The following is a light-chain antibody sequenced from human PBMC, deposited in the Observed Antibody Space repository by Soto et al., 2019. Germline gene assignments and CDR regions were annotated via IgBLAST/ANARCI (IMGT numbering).Light chain of an antibody. J-gene: IGKJ2*01. V-gene: IGKV2-28*01. CDR1: QSLLHRNGYNY. CDR2: SGS. Sequence: DIVMTQSPLSLSVTLGEPASISCRSSQSLLHRNGYNYFDSYLQKPGQPTELLIYSGSNRVPGVPDKFSCSGSGTDFTPKISIVEAYDVGIYYCVQALQTPPYTFGQGTKLEIK. CDR3: VQALQTPPYT.